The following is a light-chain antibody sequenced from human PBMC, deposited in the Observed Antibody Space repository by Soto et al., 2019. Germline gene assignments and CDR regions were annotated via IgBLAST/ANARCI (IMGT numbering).Light chain of an antibody. J-gene: IGKJ1*01. Sequence: VMTQSPSTLSVSPGERAALSCRASQSVSTNLAWYQQKPGQPPRLLLYFASTRATAVPARFTAGGSGTEFTLTISILQSDDLAVYYCQQYAKWPRTFGQGTKVDIK. CDR3: QQYAKWPRT. V-gene: IGKV3-15*01. CDR1: QSVSTN. CDR2: FAS.